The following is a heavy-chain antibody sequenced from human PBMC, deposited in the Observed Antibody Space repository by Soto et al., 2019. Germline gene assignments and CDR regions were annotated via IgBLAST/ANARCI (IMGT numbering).Heavy chain of an antibody. CDR3: ARDSTGGGDSDYYYYYYGMDV. V-gene: IGHV3-30-3*01. CDR1: A. D-gene: IGHD2-21*02. CDR2: ISYDGSNK. J-gene: IGHJ6*04. Sequence: AVLGGRRIPGKGLEWVAVISYDGSNKYYADSVKGRFTISRDNSKNTLYLQMNSLRAEDTAVYYCARDSTGGGDSDYYYYYYGMDVWGKGTTVTVSS.